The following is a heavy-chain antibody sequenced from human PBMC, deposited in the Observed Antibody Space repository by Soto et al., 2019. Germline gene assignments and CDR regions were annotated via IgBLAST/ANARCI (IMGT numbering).Heavy chain of an antibody. J-gene: IGHJ6*02. V-gene: IGHV1-69*13. D-gene: IGHD6-6*01. CDR1: GGTFSSYA. CDR3: AKGRVEYSSSVYYYYGMDV. Sequence: SVKVSCKASGGTFSSYAISWVRQAPGQGLEWMGGIIPIFGTANYAQKFQGRVTITADESTSTAYMELSSLRSEDTAVYYCAKGRVEYSSSVYYYYGMDVWGQGTTVTVSS. CDR2: IIPIFGTA.